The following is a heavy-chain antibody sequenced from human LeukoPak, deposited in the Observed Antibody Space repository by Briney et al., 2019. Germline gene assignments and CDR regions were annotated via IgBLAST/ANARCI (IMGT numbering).Heavy chain of an antibody. V-gene: IGHV3-30*04. CDR1: GFTFSSSA. Sequence: GGSLRLSCAASGFTFSSSAMHWVRQAPGKGLEWVAFTSHDGSNEYYADSVKGRFTISRDSSKNTLYLQMNSLRAEDTAVYYCARNYYDRSGYSDTFDYWGQGTLVTVSS. J-gene: IGHJ4*02. CDR2: TSHDGSNE. D-gene: IGHD3-22*01. CDR3: ARNYYDRSGYSDTFDY.